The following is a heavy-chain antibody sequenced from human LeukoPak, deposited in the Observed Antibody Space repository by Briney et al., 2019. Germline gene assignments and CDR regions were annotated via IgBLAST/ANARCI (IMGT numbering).Heavy chain of an antibody. CDR1: DDSISDYY. V-gene: IGHV4-59*08. Sequence: SETLSLTCTVSDDSISDYYRGWIRQPPGKGLEWIGYFHNSGTSTYNPSLKSRVTISVDTSKNQFSLKLSSVTAADTAVYYCARLVVPAAIVDYWGQGTLVTVSS. CDR2: FHNSGTS. J-gene: IGHJ4*02. D-gene: IGHD2-2*01. CDR3: ARLVVPAAIVDY.